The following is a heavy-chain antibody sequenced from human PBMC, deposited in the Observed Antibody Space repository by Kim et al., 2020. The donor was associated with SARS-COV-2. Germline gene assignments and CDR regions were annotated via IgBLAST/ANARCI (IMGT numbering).Heavy chain of an antibody. V-gene: IGHV4-39*07. Sequence: YDNPALKSRVTISVDTTKNQFCLKLRSVTAADTAVYYCARVGNWEYYFDYWGQGTLVTVSS. CDR3: ARVGNWEYYFDY. D-gene: IGHD7-27*01. J-gene: IGHJ4*02.